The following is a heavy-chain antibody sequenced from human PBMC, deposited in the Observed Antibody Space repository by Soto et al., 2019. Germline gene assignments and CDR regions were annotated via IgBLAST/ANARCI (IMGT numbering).Heavy chain of an antibody. J-gene: IGHJ3*02. V-gene: IGHV3-33*06. Sequence: QVQLVESGGGVVQPGRSLRLSCAASGFTFSSYGMHWVRQAPGKGLEWVAVIWYDGSNKYYADSVKGRFTISRDNSKNTLYLQMNSLRAEDTAVYYCAKDMDSSGWYDAFDIWGQGTMVTVSS. D-gene: IGHD6-19*01. CDR3: AKDMDSSGWYDAFDI. CDR2: IWYDGSNK. CDR1: GFTFSSYG.